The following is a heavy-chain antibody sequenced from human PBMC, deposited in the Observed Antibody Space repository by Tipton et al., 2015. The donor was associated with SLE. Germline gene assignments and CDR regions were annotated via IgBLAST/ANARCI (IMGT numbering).Heavy chain of an antibody. J-gene: IGHJ4*02. V-gene: IGHV3-21*01. CDR2: ISGSRTFI. CDR3: ARQGVAGSGHYFDY. D-gene: IGHD6-19*01. Sequence: GSLRLSCAASGFKFSSYSMIWVRQAPGKGLEWVASISGSRTFIYYADSVRGRFTISRDNAKNSVFLEMNNLRAEDTAVFYCARQGVAGSGHYFDYWGQGTLVTVSS. CDR1: GFKFSSYS.